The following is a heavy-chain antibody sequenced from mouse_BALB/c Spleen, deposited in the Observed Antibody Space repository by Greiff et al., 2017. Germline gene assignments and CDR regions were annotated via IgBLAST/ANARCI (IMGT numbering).Heavy chain of an antibody. CDR1: GYTFTDYE. J-gene: IGHJ4*01. V-gene: IGHV1-15*01. CDR2: IDPETGGT. CDR3: RGRGVNDG. D-gene: IGHD2-3*01. Sequence: QVQLQQSGAELVRPGASVTLSCKASGYTFTDYEMHWVKQTPVQGLEWIGAIDPETGGTAYNQKFKGKATLTADKSSSTAYMELRSLTSEDSAVYYCRGRGVNDGWGQGTSVTVSS.